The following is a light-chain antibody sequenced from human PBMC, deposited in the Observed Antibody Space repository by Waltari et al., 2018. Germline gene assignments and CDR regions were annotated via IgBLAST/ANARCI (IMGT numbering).Light chain of an antibody. V-gene: IGKV4-1*01. Sequence: DIVMTQSPDSLAVSLGERATINCKASQSILYTSNNKNDLAWYQQKPGQPPKLLIYWTSMRESGVPDRFSGSGSGTDFTLTISSLQAEDVAVYYCQQYYNTPWTFGQGTKVEIK. CDR3: QQYYNTPWT. CDR1: QSILYTSNNKND. J-gene: IGKJ1*01. CDR2: WTS.